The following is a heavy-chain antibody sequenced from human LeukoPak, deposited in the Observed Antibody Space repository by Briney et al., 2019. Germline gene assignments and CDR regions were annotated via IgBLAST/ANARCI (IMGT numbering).Heavy chain of an antibody. V-gene: IGHV4-39*01. CDR2: IYYSGST. CDR3: ARLNWSGYQLGV. Sequence: SETLSLTCTVSGGSISSSSYYWGWIRQPPGKGLEWIGSIYYSGSTYYNPSLKSRVTISVDTSKNQFSLKLSSVTAADTAVYYCARLNWSGYQLGVWGKGTTVTVSS. D-gene: IGHD3-3*01. CDR1: GGSISSSSYY. J-gene: IGHJ6*04.